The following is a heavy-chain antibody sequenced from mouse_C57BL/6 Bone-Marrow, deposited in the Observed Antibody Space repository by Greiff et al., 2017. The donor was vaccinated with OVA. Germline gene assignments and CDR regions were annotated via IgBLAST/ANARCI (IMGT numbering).Heavy chain of an antibody. CDR2: ISSGGDYI. CDR3: TRDPGYGSSAAEFAY. J-gene: IGHJ3*01. CDR1: GFTFSSYA. D-gene: IGHD1-1*01. V-gene: IGHV5-9-1*02. Sequence: EVQGVESGEGLVKPGGSLKLSCAASGFTFSSYAMSWVRQTPEKRLEWVAYISSGGDYIYYADNVKGRFTISRDNARNTLYLQMSSLKSEDTAMYYCTRDPGYGSSAAEFAYWGKGTLVTVSA.